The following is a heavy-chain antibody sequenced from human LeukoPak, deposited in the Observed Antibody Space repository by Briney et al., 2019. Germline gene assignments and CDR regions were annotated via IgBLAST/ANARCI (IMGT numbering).Heavy chain of an antibody. CDR2: INPNSGGT. J-gene: IGHJ5*02. D-gene: IGHD2-15*01. CDR3: ARGGEEVVVVVAAPYNWFDP. Sequence: ASVKVSCKASGYTFTSYDINWVRQAPGQGLEWMGWINPNSGGTNYAQKFQGRVTMTRDTSISTAYMELSRLRSDDTAVYYCARGGEEVVVVVAAPYNWFDPWGQGTLVTVSS. V-gene: IGHV1-2*02. CDR1: GYTFTSYD.